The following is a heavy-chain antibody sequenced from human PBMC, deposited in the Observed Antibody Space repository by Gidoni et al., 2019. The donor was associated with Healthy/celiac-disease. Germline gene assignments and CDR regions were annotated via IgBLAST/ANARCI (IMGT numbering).Heavy chain of an antibody. CDR2: IYYSGST. CDR3: ASPGGCSGGSCYFDY. J-gene: IGHJ4*02. CDR1: GGSLSSSSYY. Sequence: QLQLQESGPGLVKPSETLSLTCTVSGGSLSSSSYYWGWIRQPPGKGLEGIGSIYYSGSTYYNPSLKSRVTISVDTSKNQFSRKLSSVTAADTAVDYCASPGGCSGGSCYFDYWGQGTLVTVSS. V-gene: IGHV4-39*01. D-gene: IGHD2-15*01.